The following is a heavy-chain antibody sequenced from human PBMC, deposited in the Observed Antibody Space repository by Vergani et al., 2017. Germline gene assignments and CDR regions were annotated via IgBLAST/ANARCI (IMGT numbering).Heavy chain of an antibody. J-gene: IGHJ4*02. V-gene: IGHV4-61*02. Sequence: QVQLQESGPGLVKPSQTLSLTCTVSGGSISSGSYYWSWIRQPAGKGLEWIGRIYTSGSPHYNPSLKSRVTISVDTSKNQFSLKLSSGTAADTAVYYCARERADSTSRLVDYWGQGTLVTVSS. CDR3: ARERADSTSRLVDY. CDR2: IYTSGSP. D-gene: IGHD2-2*01. CDR1: GGSISSGSYY.